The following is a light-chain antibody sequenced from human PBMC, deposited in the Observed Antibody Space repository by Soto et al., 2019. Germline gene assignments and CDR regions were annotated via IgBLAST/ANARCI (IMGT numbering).Light chain of an antibody. V-gene: IGKV1-39*01. Sequence: DIQMTQSPSSLSASVGDRCTITCRASQSIAYYLNWYLQSTGKSPKLRIYGASSLQSWVPSRFSGSGAGTDFTLTISGLQPEDFRTYYCQHSHNNPTFGGRTNVKI. CDR3: QHSHNNPT. CDR1: QSIAYY. J-gene: IGKJ4*01. CDR2: GAS.